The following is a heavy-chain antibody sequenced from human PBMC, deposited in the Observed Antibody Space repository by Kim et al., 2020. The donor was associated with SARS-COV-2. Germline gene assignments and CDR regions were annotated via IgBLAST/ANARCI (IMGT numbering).Heavy chain of an antibody. CDR3: ARGREDYYYGMDV. J-gene: IGHJ6*02. Sequence: GGSLRLSCAASGFTFSSYWMHWVRQAPGKGLVWVSRINSDGSSTSYADSVKGRFTISRDNAKNTLYLQMNSLRAEDTAVYYCARGREDYYYGMDVWGQGTTVTVSS. V-gene: IGHV3-74*01. CDR1: GFTFSSYW. CDR2: INSDGSST. D-gene: IGHD1-26*01.